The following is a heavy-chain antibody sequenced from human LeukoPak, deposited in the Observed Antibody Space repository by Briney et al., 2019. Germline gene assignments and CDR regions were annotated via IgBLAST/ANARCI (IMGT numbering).Heavy chain of an antibody. J-gene: IGHJ6*04. CDR1: GFTFSDYN. CDR3: AELGITMIGGV. V-gene: IGHV3-7*01. Sequence: GGSLRLSCAASGFTFSDYNMRWIRQAPGKGLEWVANIKQDGSEKYYVDSVKGRFTISRDNAKNSLYLQMNSLRAEDTAVYYCAELGITMIGGVWGKGTTVTISS. D-gene: IGHD3-10*02. CDR2: IKQDGSEK.